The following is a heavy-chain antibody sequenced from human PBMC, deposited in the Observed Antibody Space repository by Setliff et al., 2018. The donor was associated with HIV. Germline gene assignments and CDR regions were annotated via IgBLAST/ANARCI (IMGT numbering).Heavy chain of an antibody. CDR1: GSTLTSYG. J-gene: IGHJ6*03. V-gene: IGHV1-18*01. Sequence: ASVKVSCKASGSTLTSYGVSWVRQAPGQGLEWMGLISGYNGWTKYPQKFQCRVTMTTDTSTSTVYMELTSLTSDDTPVYYCARWVDDNSEGTYYHYMDVWGNGASVTVSS. D-gene: IGHD6-25*01. CDR2: ISGYNGWT. CDR3: ARWVDDNSEGTYYHYMDV.